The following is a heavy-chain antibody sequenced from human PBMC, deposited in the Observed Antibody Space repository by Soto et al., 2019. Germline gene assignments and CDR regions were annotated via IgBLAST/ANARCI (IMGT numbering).Heavy chain of an antibody. CDR2: INCNSGSL. CDR3: AKDNRGYDNDGFNF. CDR1: GFTFDDYG. J-gene: IGHJ3*01. Sequence: EVQLVESGGGLVQPGRSLRLSCVASGFTFDDYGLHWVRQTPEKGLEWVSSINCNSGSLIYADSVKGRFTISRDNAKNSLYLQMNGLRVEDTALYYCAKDNRGYDNDGFNFWGQVTMVTVSS. V-gene: IGHV3-9*01. D-gene: IGHD5-12*01.